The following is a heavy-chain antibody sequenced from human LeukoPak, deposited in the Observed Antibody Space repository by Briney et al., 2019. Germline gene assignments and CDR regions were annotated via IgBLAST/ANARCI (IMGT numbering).Heavy chain of an antibody. V-gene: IGHV4-31*03. D-gene: IGHD6-19*01. J-gene: IGHJ4*02. CDR2: IYYSGST. Sequence: PSETLSLTCTGSGGSISSGGYYWSWLRQHPGKGLERIGYIYYSGSTYYNPSLKSRVTISVDTSKNQFSLKLSSVTAADTAVYYCARVGSSGWYYFDYWGQGTLVTVSS. CDR3: ARVGSSGWYYFDY. CDR1: GGSISSGGYY.